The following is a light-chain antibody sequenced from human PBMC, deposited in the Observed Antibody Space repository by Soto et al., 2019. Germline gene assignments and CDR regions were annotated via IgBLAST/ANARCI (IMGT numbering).Light chain of an antibody. CDR1: QSVTSS. Sequence: EIVLTQSPATLSLSPGERATLSCRASQSVTSSLAWFQQNPGQAPRLLIYDVSDRATGIPARFSGSGSGTDFTLTISSLEPEDFAVYYCQQRSSWPTFGGGTKVEIK. CDR3: QQRSSWPT. V-gene: IGKV3-11*01. J-gene: IGKJ4*01. CDR2: DVS.